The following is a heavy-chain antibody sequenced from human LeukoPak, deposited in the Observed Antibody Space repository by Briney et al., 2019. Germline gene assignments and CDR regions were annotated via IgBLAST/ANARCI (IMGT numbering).Heavy chain of an antibody. CDR2: IRYDGSNK. J-gene: IGHJ4*02. CDR1: GFTFSSYG. V-gene: IGHV3-30*02. D-gene: IGHD6-6*01. CDR3: AKDHSSSYYYFDY. Sequence: GGSLRLSCAASGFTFSSYGMHWVRQAPGKGLEWVAFIRYDGSNKYYADSVKGRFTISRDNSKNTLYLQMNSLRAEDTAVYYCAKDHSSSYYYFDYWGQGTLVTVSS.